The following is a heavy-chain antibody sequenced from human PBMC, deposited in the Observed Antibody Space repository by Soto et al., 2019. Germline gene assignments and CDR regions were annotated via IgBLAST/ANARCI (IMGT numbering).Heavy chain of an antibody. Sequence: QVQLQESGPGLVKPSETLSLTCSVSDGSVNTGNYYWSWIRQPPGKGLEWIGHIYYIGTTNYNPSLKSRVTISVDTSKNQFSLKVTSVTAAYTAVDFCAREEKQLSRYGGDFDYWGQGILVTVSS. CDR3: AREEKQLSRYGGDFDY. CDR2: IYYIGTT. J-gene: IGHJ4*02. V-gene: IGHV4-61*01. CDR1: DGSVNTGNYY. D-gene: IGHD3-16*01.